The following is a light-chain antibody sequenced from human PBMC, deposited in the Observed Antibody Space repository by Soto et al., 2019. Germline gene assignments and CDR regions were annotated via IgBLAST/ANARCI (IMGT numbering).Light chain of an antibody. Sequence: EIVLTQSPATLSLSPGERATLSCRASQSITTYLAWYQQRPGQAPRLLIFDASNRATGIPARFSGSGSATDFTLTISNLEPEDFAVYYCHQRYTWPLTFGGGTKLEIK. CDR2: DAS. CDR1: QSITTY. V-gene: IGKV3-11*01. CDR3: HQRYTWPLT. J-gene: IGKJ4*01.